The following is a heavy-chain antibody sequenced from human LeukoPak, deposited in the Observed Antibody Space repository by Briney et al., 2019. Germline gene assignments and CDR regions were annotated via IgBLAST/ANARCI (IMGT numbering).Heavy chain of an antibody. CDR3: GASRQYVGAFDI. D-gene: IGHD3-16*01. J-gene: IGHJ3*02. Sequence: GGSLRLSCAASGFTLSTYELYWVRQAPGKGLEWISYISSGGTTIKYADSVRGRFTISRDDGRESLYLQMNSLRVEDTAIYYCGASRQYVGAFDIWGQGTLVSVSS. V-gene: IGHV3-48*03. CDR1: GFTLSTYE. CDR2: ISSGGTTI.